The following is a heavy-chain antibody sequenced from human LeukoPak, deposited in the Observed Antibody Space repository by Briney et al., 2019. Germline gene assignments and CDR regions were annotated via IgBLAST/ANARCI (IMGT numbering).Heavy chain of an antibody. Sequence: GGSLRLSCAASGFTFSSYGMHWVRQAPGKGLEWVAVIWYDGSNKYYADSVKGRFTISRDNSKNTLYLQMNSLRAENTAVYYCAKDVDTAMVFSYWGQGTLVTVSS. J-gene: IGHJ4*02. D-gene: IGHD5-18*01. CDR1: GFTFSSYG. CDR3: AKDVDTAMVFSY. CDR2: IWYDGSNK. V-gene: IGHV3-33*06.